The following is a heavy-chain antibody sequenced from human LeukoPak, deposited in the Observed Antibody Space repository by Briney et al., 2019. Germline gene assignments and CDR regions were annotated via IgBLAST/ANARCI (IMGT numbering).Heavy chain of an antibody. CDR3: AKDIRYSGSYQEGAFDI. CDR1: GFTFDDYA. V-gene: IGHV3-9*01. CDR2: ISWNSGSI. D-gene: IGHD1-26*01. J-gene: IGHJ3*02. Sequence: QSGGSLRLSCAASGFTFDDYAMHWVRQAPGKGLEWVSGISWNSGSIGYADSVKGRFTISRDNAKNSLYLQMNSLRAEDTALYYCAKDIRYSGSYQEGAFDIWGQGTMVTVSS.